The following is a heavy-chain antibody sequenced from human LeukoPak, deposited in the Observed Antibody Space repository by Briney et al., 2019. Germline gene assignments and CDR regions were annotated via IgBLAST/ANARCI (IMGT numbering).Heavy chain of an antibody. CDR2: ISSSSSYI. J-gene: IGHJ3*02. CDR1: GFTFSSYS. CDR3: ARDMVVTAIPYDAFDI. D-gene: IGHD2-21*02. V-gene: IGHV3-21*01. Sequence: PGGSLRLPCAASGFTFSSYSMNWVRQAPGKGLEWVSSISSSSSYIDYADSVKGRFTISRDNAKNSLYLQMNSLRAEDTAVYYCARDMVVTAIPYDAFDIWGQGTMVTVSS.